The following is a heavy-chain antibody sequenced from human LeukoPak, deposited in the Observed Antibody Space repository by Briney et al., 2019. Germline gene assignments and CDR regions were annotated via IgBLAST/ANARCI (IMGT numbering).Heavy chain of an antibody. Sequence: WASVKVSCKASGYTFTGNYMHWLRQAPGQGLEYMGYIDPNSGGTYYIQKFQGRVTMTRDMSINTAYVELSSLTSDDTAVYYCARGGGTVAPAPWVPFAYWGQGTLVTVSS. D-gene: IGHD4-11*01. J-gene: IGHJ4*02. CDR3: ARGGGTVAPAPWVPFAY. CDR2: IDPNSGGT. CDR1: GYTFTGNY. V-gene: IGHV1-2*02.